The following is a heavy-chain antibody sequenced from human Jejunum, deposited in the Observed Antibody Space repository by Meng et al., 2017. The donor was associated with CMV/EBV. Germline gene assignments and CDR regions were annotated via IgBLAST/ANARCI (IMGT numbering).Heavy chain of an antibody. Sequence: QVQLVQSGTEVKKPGSSVKVSCKSSGGVFNNYALNWVRQAPGQGLEWMGGIIAVLKTPTYAQKFRGRLTITADESTGTTYMELTSLTSEDTAVYYCARGFSNGYLPFDYCGQGTLCSVSS. CDR1: GGVFNNYA. CDR2: IIAVLKTP. J-gene: IGHJ4*02. V-gene: IGHV1-69*01. D-gene: IGHD3-22*01. CDR3: ARGFSNGYLPFDY.